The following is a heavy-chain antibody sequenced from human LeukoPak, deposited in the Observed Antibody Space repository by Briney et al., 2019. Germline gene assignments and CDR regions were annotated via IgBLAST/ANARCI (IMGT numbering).Heavy chain of an antibody. Sequence: PSETLSLTCTVSGGSISSYYWSWIRQPPGKGLEWIGYIYYSGSTNYNPSLKSRVTISVDTSKNQFSLKLSSVTAADTAVYYCARDPWGDSSGYWGQGTLVTVSS. J-gene: IGHJ4*02. CDR1: GGSISSYY. CDR3: ARDPWGDSSGY. D-gene: IGHD3-22*01. CDR2: IYYSGST. V-gene: IGHV4-59*12.